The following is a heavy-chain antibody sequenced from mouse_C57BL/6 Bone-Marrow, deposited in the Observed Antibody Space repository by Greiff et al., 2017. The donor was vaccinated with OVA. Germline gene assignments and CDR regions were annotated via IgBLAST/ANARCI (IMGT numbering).Heavy chain of an antibody. D-gene: IGHD2-12*01. J-gene: IGHJ1*03. CDR1: GYTFTSYG. V-gene: IGHV1-81*01. CDR2: IYPRSGNT. CDR3: ARGRRRYFDV. Sequence: QVQLQQSGAELARPGASVTLSCTASGYTFTSYGISWVKQRTGQGLEWIGEIYPRSGNTYYNEKFKGKATLTADKSSSTAYMELRSLTSEDSAVYYCARGRRRYFDVWGTGTTVTVSS.